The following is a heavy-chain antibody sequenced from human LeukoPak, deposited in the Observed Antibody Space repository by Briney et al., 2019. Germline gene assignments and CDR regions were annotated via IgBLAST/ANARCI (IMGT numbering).Heavy chain of an antibody. D-gene: IGHD3-3*01. CDR2: INPSGGST. V-gene: IGHV1-46*01. Sequence: GASVKVSCKASGYTFTSYYIHWVRQAPGQGLEWMGLINPSGGSTNHAQKFQGRVTMTRDTSISTAYMELSRLRPDDTAVYYCARDRFSILEWLLYFRGVFDPWGQGTLVTVSS. CDR3: ARDRFSILEWLLYFRGVFDP. J-gene: IGHJ5*02. CDR1: GYTFTSYY.